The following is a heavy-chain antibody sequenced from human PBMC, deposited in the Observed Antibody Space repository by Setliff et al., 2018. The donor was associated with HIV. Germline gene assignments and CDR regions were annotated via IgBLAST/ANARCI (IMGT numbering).Heavy chain of an antibody. V-gene: IGHV4-4*07. D-gene: IGHD5-12*01. J-gene: IGHJ4*01. Sequence: PSETLSPTCTVSSGYMSGHFRTWIRQPAGKGLEWIGHIYTDGSTNYNPSFRSGVTISVDSSKNQFSLKLSSVTAADTAVYYCARDARWLQFPYFDYWGQGTLVTVS. CDR3: ARDARWLQFPYFDY. CDR1: SGYMSGHF. CDR2: IYTDGST.